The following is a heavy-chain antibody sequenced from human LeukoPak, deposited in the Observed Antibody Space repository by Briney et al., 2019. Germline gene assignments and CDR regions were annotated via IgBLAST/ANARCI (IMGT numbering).Heavy chain of an antibody. Sequence: ASVKVSCKVSGYTLTELSMHWVRQAPGKGLEWMGGFDPEDGETIYAQKFQGRATMTEDTSTDTAYMELSSLRSEDTAVYYCARDCYDSSGYESLDYWGQGTLVTVSS. V-gene: IGHV1-24*01. J-gene: IGHJ4*02. CDR1: GYTLTELS. CDR3: ARDCYDSSGYESLDY. D-gene: IGHD3-22*01. CDR2: FDPEDGET.